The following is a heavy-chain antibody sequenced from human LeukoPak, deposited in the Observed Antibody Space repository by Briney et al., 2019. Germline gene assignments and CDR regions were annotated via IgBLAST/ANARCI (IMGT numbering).Heavy chain of an antibody. CDR3: ARVLIWDSYFDY. D-gene: IGHD1-26*01. Sequence: SVKVSCKASGGTFSSYAISWVRQAPGQGLEWMGGIIPIFGTANYAQKFQGRVTITTDESTSTAYMELSSLRSEDTAVYYCARVLIWDSYFDYWGQGTLVTVSS. CDR2: IIPIFGTA. CDR1: GGTFSSYA. V-gene: IGHV1-69*05. J-gene: IGHJ4*02.